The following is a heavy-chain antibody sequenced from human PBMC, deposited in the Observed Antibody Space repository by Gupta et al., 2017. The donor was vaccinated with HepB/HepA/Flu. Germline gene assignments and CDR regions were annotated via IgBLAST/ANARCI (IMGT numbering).Heavy chain of an antibody. J-gene: IGHJ6*02. V-gene: IGHV3-53*04. Sequence: EVQLVESGGGLVQPGGSLSLSCAASGFTVSSNYLSWVGQAPGKWLEWVSVIYSGGSTYYADSVKGRFTISRHNSKNTLYLQMNSLRAEDTAVYYCARGGVLGYCSGGSCYPPHYGMDVWGQGTTVTVSS. CDR2: IYSGGST. CDR3: ARGGVLGYCSGGSCYPPHYGMDV. CDR1: GFTVSSNY. D-gene: IGHD2-15*01.